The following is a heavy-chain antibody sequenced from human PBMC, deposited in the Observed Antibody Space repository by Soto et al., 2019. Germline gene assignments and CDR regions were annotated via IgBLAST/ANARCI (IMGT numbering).Heavy chain of an antibody. D-gene: IGHD2-15*01. CDR1: GFTFSSYA. V-gene: IGHV3-23*01. CDR2: ISGSGGST. J-gene: IGHJ5*02. Sequence: EVQLLESGGGLVQPGGSLRLSCAASGFTFSSYAMSWVRQAPGKGLEWVSAISGSGGSTYYADSVKGRFTISRDNSKNSLYLQMNSLRAEDTAVYYCAKDVNRVVVAALYNWFDPWGQGTLVTVSS. CDR3: AKDVNRVVVAALYNWFDP.